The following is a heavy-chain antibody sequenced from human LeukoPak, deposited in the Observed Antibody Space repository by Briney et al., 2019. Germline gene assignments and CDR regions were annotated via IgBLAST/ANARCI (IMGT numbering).Heavy chain of an antibody. Sequence: PGGSLRLSCAASGFTFSDYGMHWVRQAPGKGLEWVTAISYDGSNKYYGDSVKGRFTISRDNSKNTLYLQMNSLRVEDTAVYYCARGGAHSSSNCDYWGQGTLVTVSS. V-gene: IGHV3-30*03. D-gene: IGHD6-13*01. J-gene: IGHJ4*02. CDR1: GFTFSDYG. CDR3: ARGGAHSSSNCDY. CDR2: ISYDGSNK.